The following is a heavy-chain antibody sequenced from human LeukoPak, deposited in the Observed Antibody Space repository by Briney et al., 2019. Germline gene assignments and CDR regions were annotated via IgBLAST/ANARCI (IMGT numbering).Heavy chain of an antibody. CDR3: ATEYYYDSSGFSWFDP. D-gene: IGHD3-22*01. CDR2: FDPEDGET. V-gene: IGHV1-24*01. J-gene: IGHJ5*02. Sequence: ASVKVSCKVSGYTLTELSMHWVRQAPGKGLEWMGGFDPEDGETIYAQKFQGRVTMTEDTSTDTAYMELSSLRSEDTAVYYCATEYYYDSSGFSWFDPWGQGTLVTVSS. CDR1: GYTLTELS.